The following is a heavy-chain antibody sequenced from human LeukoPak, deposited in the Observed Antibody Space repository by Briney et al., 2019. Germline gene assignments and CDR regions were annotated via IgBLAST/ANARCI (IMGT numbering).Heavy chain of an antibody. CDR3: ASVSKDYYDSSGYYQGAFDI. D-gene: IGHD3-22*01. J-gene: IGHJ3*02. CDR2: ISPNSGGT. CDR1: GYTFTGYY. Sequence: ASVKVSCKASGYTFTGYYMHWVRQAPGQGLEWMGWISPNSGGTNYAQKFQGRVTMTRDTSISTAYMELSRLRSDDTAVYYCASVSKDYYDSSGYYQGAFDIWGQGTMVTVSS. V-gene: IGHV1-2*02.